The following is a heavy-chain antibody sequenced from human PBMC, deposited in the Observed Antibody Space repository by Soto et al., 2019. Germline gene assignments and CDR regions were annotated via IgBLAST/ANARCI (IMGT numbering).Heavy chain of an antibody. D-gene: IGHD3-9*01. CDR1: GGSISSSSYH. Sequence: SETLSLTCTVSGGSISSSSYHWGWIRQPPGKGLEWIGSIYYSGSTYYNPSLKSRVTISVDTSKNQFSLKLSSVTAADTAVYYCARLRYFDWLFGFDPWGQGTLVTVSS. CDR3: ARLRYFDWLFGFDP. J-gene: IGHJ5*02. CDR2: IYYSGST. V-gene: IGHV4-39*01.